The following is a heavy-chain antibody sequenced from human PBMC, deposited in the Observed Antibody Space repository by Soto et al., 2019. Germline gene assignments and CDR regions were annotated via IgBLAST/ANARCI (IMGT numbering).Heavy chain of an antibody. J-gene: IGHJ6*02. D-gene: IGHD6-19*01. V-gene: IGHV3-30*18. CDR1: GFTFSVYG. CDR3: AKDGSHLAVAGTSPSACLYGLAV. Sequence: QVQLVESGGGVVQPGRSLRLSCAASGFTFSVYGMHWVRQAPGKGLEWVALVSYDGSIKYYADSVKGRFTISRDNSKNTLYLQMHSVRVEDTAVYYCAKDGSHLAVAGTSPSACLYGLAVWGQGTTVTV. CDR2: VSYDGSIK.